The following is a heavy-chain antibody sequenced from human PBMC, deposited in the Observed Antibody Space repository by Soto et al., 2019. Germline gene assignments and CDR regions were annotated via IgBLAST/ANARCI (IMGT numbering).Heavy chain of an antibody. Sequence: PGGSLRLSCAASRFTFSSYSMNWVRQAPGKGLEWVSSISSSSSYIYYADSVKGRFTISRDNAKNSLYLQMNSLRAEDTAVYYCASLLETAWLVPTDYWGQGTLVTVSS. J-gene: IGHJ4*02. D-gene: IGHD6-19*01. CDR3: ASLLETAWLVPTDY. CDR2: ISSSSSYI. V-gene: IGHV3-21*01. CDR1: RFTFSSYS.